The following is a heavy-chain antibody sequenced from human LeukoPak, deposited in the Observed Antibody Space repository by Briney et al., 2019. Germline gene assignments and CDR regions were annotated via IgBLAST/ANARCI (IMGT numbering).Heavy chain of an antibody. CDR3: ARTLWATDYYYYMDV. Sequence: SGPTLVNPTQTLTLTCPFSGFSLSTSGMCVSWIRQPPGKALEWLARIDWDDDKFYSTSLKTRLTISKDTSKNQVVLTMTNMDPVDTATYYCARTLWATDYYYYMDVWGKGTTVTVSS. CDR1: GFSLSTSGMC. V-gene: IGHV2-70*17. CDR2: IDWDDDK. J-gene: IGHJ6*03. D-gene: IGHD5-12*01.